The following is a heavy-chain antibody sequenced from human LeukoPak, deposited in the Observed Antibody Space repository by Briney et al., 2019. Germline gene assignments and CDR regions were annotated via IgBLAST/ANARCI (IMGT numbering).Heavy chain of an antibody. CDR2: INPSGGST. V-gene: IGHV1-46*01. Sequence: ASVKVSCKASGYTFTSYYMHWVRQAPGQGLEWMGIINPSGGSTSYAQKFQGRVTMTRDMSTSTVYMELSSLRSEDTAVYYCARENFYGAIPDAFDIWGQGTMVTVSS. CDR3: ARENFYGAIPDAFDI. CDR1: GYTFTSYY. D-gene: IGHD4-17*01. J-gene: IGHJ3*02.